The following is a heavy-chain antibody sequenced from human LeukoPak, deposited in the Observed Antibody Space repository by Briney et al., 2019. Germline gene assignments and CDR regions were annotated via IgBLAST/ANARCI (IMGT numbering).Heavy chain of an antibody. CDR2: INPNSGGT. V-gene: IGHV1-2*02. CDR1: GYTFTDYY. Sequence: ASVTVSFKASGYTFTDYYMHWVRQAPGQGLEWMGWINPNSGGTNYAQKFQGRVTMTRDTSISTAYMELSRLRSDDTAVYYCARAGQWLVLYYFDYWGQGTLVTVS. CDR3: ARAGQWLVLYYFDY. J-gene: IGHJ4*02. D-gene: IGHD6-19*01.